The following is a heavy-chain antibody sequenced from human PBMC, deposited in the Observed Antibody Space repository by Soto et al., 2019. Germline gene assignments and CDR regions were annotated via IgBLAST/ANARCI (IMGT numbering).Heavy chain of an antibody. J-gene: IGHJ4*02. V-gene: IGHV5-51*01. CDR3: ARTFGGHLYSFDF. D-gene: IGHD3-16*01. CDR2: IYPGDSET. CDR1: GYSFTHYW. Sequence: PGESLKISCKGSGYSFTHYWIGWVRQMPGKGLEWMGIIYPGDSETRYSPSFQGQVTISADKSINTAYLQWSSLKASDTAIYYCARTFGGHLYSFDFWGQGTLVTVSS.